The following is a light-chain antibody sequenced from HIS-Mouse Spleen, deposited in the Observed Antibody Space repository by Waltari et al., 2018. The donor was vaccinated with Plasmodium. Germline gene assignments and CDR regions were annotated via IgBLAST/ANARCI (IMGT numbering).Light chain of an antibody. Sequence: AIRMTQSPSSFSASTGDRVTITCRASQGISSYLAWYQQQPGKAPKLLIDAASTLQSGVPSRFSGSGSGTDFTLTISCLQSEDVATYYCQQYYSYLLTFGGGTKVEIK. J-gene: IGKJ4*01. V-gene: IGKV1-8*01. CDR3: QQYYSYLLT. CDR2: AAS. CDR1: QGISSY.